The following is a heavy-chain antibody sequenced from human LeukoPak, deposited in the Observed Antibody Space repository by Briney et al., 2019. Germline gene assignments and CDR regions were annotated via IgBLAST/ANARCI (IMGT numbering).Heavy chain of an antibody. D-gene: IGHD2-2*01. J-gene: IGHJ4*02. V-gene: IGHV4-34*01. CDR2: INHSGST. CDR3: ARTGGSTSCDY. Sequence: GSLRLSCAASGFTFSSYSMNWVRQPPGKGLEWIGEINHSGSTNYNPSLKSRVTISVDTSKNQFSLKLSSVTAADTAVYYCARTGGSTSCDYWGQGTLVTVSS. CDR1: GFTFSSYS.